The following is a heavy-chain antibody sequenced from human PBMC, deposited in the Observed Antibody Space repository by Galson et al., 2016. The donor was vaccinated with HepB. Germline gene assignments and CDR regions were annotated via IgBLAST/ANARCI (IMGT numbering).Heavy chain of an antibody. CDR2: IDWADVK. Sequence: PALVKPTQTLTLTCTFSGFSLSTSEVCVSWIRQPPGRALEWLALIDWADVKYYSASLRTRLTISNDSSKNQVVLTMFNMDPVDTATYYCARIRCGGYYFSYFAPWGQGTLVTVSS. CDR3: ARIRCGGYYFSYFAP. D-gene: IGHD3-3*01. V-gene: IGHV2-70*01. J-gene: IGHJ5*02. CDR1: GFSLSTSEVC.